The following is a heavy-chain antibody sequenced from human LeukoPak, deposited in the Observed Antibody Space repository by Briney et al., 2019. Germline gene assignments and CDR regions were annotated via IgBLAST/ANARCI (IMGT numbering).Heavy chain of an antibody. V-gene: IGHV3-23*01. Sequence: GGSLRLSCAASGFTFSSDAMSWGRQAPGKGLEWVSAISGSGGSTYYADSVKGRFTISRDNSKNTLYLQMNSLRAEDTAVYYCAKDWVLRYFDWLLSFDYWGQGTLVTVSS. CDR1: GFTFSSDA. CDR3: AKDWVLRYFDWLLSFDY. CDR2: ISGSGGST. J-gene: IGHJ4*02. D-gene: IGHD3-9*01.